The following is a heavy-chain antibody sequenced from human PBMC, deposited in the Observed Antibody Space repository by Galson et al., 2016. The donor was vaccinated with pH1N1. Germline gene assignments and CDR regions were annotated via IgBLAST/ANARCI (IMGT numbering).Heavy chain of an antibody. CDR2: INSDGSST. V-gene: IGHV3-74*01. CDR1: GFTFSSYW. J-gene: IGHJ4*02. CDR3: ARVEWEDVDLEYYFDY. Sequence: SLRLSCAASGFTFSSYWIHWVRQAPGKGLVWVSRINSDGSSTSYADSVKGRFTISRDNAKNTLYLQMNSLRAEDTAVYYCARVEWEDVDLEYYFDYWGQGTLVTVSS. D-gene: IGHD3-3*01.